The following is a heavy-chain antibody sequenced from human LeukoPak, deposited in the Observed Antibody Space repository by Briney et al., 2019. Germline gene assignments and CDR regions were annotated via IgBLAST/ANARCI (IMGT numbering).Heavy chain of an antibody. CDR2: IYTSGST. CDR3: ARAGYSYGHRAFDI. CDR1: GGSISSYY. V-gene: IGHV4-4*07. Sequence: PSETLSLTCTVSGGSISSYYWSWIRQPAGKGLEWIGRIYTSGSTNYNPSLKSRVTMSVDTSKNQFSLKLSSVTAADTAVYYCARAGYSYGHRAFDIWGQGTMVTVSS. J-gene: IGHJ3*02. D-gene: IGHD5-18*01.